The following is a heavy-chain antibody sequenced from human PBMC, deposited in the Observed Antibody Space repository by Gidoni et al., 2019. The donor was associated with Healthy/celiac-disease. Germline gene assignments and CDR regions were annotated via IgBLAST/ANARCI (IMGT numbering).Heavy chain of an antibody. J-gene: IGHJ4*02. V-gene: IGHV3-23*01. CDR1: GFTFSSYA. CDR3: AKLVWFGELDY. D-gene: IGHD3-10*01. Sequence: CTASGFTFSSYAMSWVRQAPGKGLESVSAISGSGGSTYYADSVKGRFTISRDNSKNTLYLQMNSLRAEDTAVYYCAKLVWFGELDYWGQGTLVTVSS. CDR2: ISGSGGST.